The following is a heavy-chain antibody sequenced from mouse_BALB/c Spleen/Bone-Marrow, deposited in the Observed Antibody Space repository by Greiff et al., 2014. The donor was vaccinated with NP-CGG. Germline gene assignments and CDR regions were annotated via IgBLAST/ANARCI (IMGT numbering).Heavy chain of an antibody. CDR1: GFTFSSFG. CDR2: ISSGSSTI. D-gene: IGHD1-1*01. V-gene: IGHV5-17*02. CDR3: ARSGSSSGYFDY. J-gene: IGHJ2*01. Sequence: VQLKESGGGLVQPGGSRKLSCAASGFTFSSFGMHWVRQAPEKGLEWVAYISSGSSTIYYADTVMGRFTISRDNPKNTLFLHMTSLRSEDTAMYYCARSGSSSGYFDYWGQGTTLTVSS.